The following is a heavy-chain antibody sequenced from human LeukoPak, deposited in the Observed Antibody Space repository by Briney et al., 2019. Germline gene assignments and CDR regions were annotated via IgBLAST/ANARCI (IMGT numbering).Heavy chain of an antibody. J-gene: IGHJ3*02. CDR3: ARVRLDRSERNLDAFEN. CDR2: IYSGGST. V-gene: IGHV3-53*01. Sequence: PGGSLRLSCAASGFTVSSNYMSWVRQAPGKGLEWVSSIYSGGSTYYADSVKGRFTISRGNSKNTVYLQMNSLRAEDTAVFFCARVRLDRSERNLDAFENWGQGTMVTVSS. D-gene: IGHD1-14*01. CDR1: GFTVSSNY.